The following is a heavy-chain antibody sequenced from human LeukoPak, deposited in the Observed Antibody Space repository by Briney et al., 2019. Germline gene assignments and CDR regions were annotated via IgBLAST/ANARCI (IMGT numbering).Heavy chain of an antibody. D-gene: IGHD2/OR15-2a*01. J-gene: IGHJ2*01. CDR1: GGTFSSYA. CDR3: ARVSTNSRVAGYDPQWYFDL. CDR2: ISAYNGNT. V-gene: IGHV1-18*01. Sequence: ASVKVSCKASGGTFSSYAIGWVRQAPGQGLEWMGWISAYNGNTNYLQKLQGRVTMTTDTSTNTAYMELRSLRSDDTAVYYCARVSTNSRVAGYDPQWYFDLWGRGTLVTVSS.